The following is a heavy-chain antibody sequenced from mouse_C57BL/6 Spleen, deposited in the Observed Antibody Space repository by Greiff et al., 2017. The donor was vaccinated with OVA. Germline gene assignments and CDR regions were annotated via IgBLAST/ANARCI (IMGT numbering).Heavy chain of an antibody. CDR3: TRTLLRLYYFDY. D-gene: IGHD1-1*01. CDR2: IYPGNSDT. CDR1: GYTFTSYW. J-gene: IGHJ2*01. Sequence: EVQLQQSGTVLARPGASVKMSCKTSGYTFTSYWMHWVKQRPGQGLEWIGAIYPGNSDTSYNQKFKGKAKLTAVTSASTAYMELSSLTNEDSAVYYCTRTLLRLYYFDYWGQGTTRTVSS. V-gene: IGHV1-5*01.